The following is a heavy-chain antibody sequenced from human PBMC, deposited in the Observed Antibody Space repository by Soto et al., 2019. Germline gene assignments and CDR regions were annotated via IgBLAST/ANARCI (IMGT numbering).Heavy chain of an antibody. V-gene: IGHV1-69*12. CDR2: ILPFFNTA. Sequence: QVQLVQSGAEVKKPGSSVKVSCKASGGSFRREAINWVRQAPGQGPEWMGGILPFFNTADYAQKFQGIVTLTADVSTTTVYMEWGSLRVEDTAVYDCARGQEFGGNSDAFDVWGQGTMVIVSS. CDR3: ARGQEFGGNSDAFDV. D-gene: IGHD2-15*01. CDR1: GGSFRREA. J-gene: IGHJ3*01.